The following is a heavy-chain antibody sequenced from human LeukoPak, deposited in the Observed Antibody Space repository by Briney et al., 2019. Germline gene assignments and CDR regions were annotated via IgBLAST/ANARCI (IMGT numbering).Heavy chain of an antibody. CDR2: INPNSGGT. CDR3: ARDLGRYSGSYSGGFDY. Sequence: GASVKVSCKASGYTFTGYYMHWVRQAPGQGLEWMGWINPNSGGTNYAQKFQGRVTMTRDTSISTAYMELSRLRSDDTAVYYCARDLGRYSGSYSGGFDYWGQGTLVTVSS. V-gene: IGHV1-2*02. CDR1: GYTFTGYY. D-gene: IGHD1-26*01. J-gene: IGHJ4*02.